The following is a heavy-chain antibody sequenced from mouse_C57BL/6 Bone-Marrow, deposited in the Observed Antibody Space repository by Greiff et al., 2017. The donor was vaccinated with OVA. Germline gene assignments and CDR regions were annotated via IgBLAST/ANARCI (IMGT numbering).Heavy chain of an antibody. CDR3: ARDDYGY. J-gene: IGHJ3*01. V-gene: IGHV1-76*01. Sequence: QVQLKESGAELVRPGASVKLSCKASGYTFTDYYINWVKQRPGQGLEWIARIYPGSGNTYYNEKFKGKATLTAEKSSSTAYMQLSSLTSEDSAVYFCARDDYGYWGQGTLVTVSA. CDR1: GYTFTDYY. CDR2: IYPGSGNT. D-gene: IGHD2-4*01.